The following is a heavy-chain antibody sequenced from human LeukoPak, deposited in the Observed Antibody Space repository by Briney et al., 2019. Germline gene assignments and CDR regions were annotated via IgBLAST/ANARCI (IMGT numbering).Heavy chain of an antibody. CDR2: MNPNSGNT. Sequence: GASVTVSCKASGYTFTRYDINWGRQAAGEGLEWMGWMNPNSGNTGYAQKFQGRVTMTRNTSISTAYMELSSLRSEDTAVYYCYDILFGWGQGTLVTVSS. CDR3: YDILFG. CDR1: GYTFTRYD. D-gene: IGHD3-9*01. J-gene: IGHJ4*02. V-gene: IGHV1-8*01.